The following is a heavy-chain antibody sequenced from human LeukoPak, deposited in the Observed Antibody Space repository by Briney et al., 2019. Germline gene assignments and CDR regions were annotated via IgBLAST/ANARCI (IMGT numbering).Heavy chain of an antibody. CDR1: GGSISNYY. V-gene: IGHV4-59*01. CDR2: IYYSGST. D-gene: IGHD2-15*01. Sequence: SETLSLTCVVYGGSISNYYWNWIRQPPGKGLEWIGYIYYSGSTNYNPSLKSRVTISVDTSKNQFSLNLSSVTAADTAVYYCARGNCSGGSCYSGRGWFDPWGQGTLVTVSS. J-gene: IGHJ5*02. CDR3: ARGNCSGGSCYSGRGWFDP.